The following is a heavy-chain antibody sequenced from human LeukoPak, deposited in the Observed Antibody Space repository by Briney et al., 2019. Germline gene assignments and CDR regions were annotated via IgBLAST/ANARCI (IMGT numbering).Heavy chain of an antibody. CDR3: ARVTGYRIEDYFDY. CDR1: GGTFSSYA. CDR2: FTSSGDST. V-gene: IGHV1-46*01. Sequence: ASVKVSCKASGGTFSSYAISWVRQAPGQGLEWMGIFTSSGDSTRYAQKFQGRVTMTRDMSTSTFYMELSGLISEDTAVYYCARVTGYRIEDYFDYWGQGTLVTVSS. J-gene: IGHJ4*02. D-gene: IGHD6-13*01.